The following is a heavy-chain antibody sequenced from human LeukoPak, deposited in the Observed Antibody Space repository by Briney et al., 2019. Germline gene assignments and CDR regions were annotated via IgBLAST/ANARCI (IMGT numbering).Heavy chain of an antibody. V-gene: IGHV4-4*02. Sequence: SETLSLTCAVSGGSIGGSNWWTWVRQPPGKGLEWIGEINHTGTTNYNPSLKSRATISLDKSENQFSLRLSSVTAADTAVYYCARNGGNSDYDYWGQGVLVTVSS. CDR2: INHTGTT. CDR3: ARNGGNSDYDY. D-gene: IGHD4-23*01. CDR1: GGSIGGSNW. J-gene: IGHJ4*02.